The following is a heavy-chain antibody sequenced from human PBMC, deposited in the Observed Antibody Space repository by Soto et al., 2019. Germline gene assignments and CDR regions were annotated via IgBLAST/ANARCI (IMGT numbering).Heavy chain of an antibody. J-gene: IGHJ4*01. CDR1: GFGFSSFG. D-gene: IGHD2-15*01. Sequence: GGSLRLSCTGSGFGFSSFGIHWVRQAPGKGLEWVAVISYDGNNEHYTESVKGRFSISRDNSKSTVYLQMSGLRADDTAVYYCAKDRHLLGGHFDYWGHGILLTVFS. CDR2: ISYDGNNE. CDR3: AKDRHLLGGHFDY. V-gene: IGHV3-30*18.